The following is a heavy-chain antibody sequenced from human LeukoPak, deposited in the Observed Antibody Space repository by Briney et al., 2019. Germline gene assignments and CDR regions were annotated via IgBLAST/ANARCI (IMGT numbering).Heavy chain of an antibody. CDR2: ISSNGGST. V-gene: IGHV3-64D*06. CDR3: VKSDRPDYADFGLGS. J-gene: IGHJ5*02. D-gene: IGHD4-17*01. CDR1: GFTFSTHA. Sequence: GGSLRLSCSASGFTFSTHAMYWVRQAPGKGLEYVSGISSNGGSTNYAGSVKGRFTISRDNSKNTLYLQMSSLRAEDTAVYYCVKSDRPDYADFGLGSWGQGTLVTVSS.